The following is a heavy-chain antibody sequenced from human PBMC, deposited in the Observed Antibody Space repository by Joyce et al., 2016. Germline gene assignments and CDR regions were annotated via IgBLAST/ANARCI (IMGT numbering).Heavy chain of an antibody. D-gene: IGHD4-17*01. V-gene: IGHV1-8*01. J-gene: IGHJ5*02. CDR2: MNPNSGDT. CDR1: GYTFTSYD. Sequence: VQLVQSGAELKKPGASVKFPCKASGYTFTSYDITWVRQATGQGLEWMGWMNPNSGDTGYAQKFQGRVTLTRNTSISTAYMELSSLRSEDTAVYYCARERNFGDLSFDPWGQGTLVTVSS. CDR3: ARERNFGDLSFDP.